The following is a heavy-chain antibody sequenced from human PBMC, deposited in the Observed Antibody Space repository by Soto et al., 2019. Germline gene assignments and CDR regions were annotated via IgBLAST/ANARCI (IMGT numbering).Heavy chain of an antibody. V-gene: IGHV4-4*02. CDR3: VRLYCRGGACPYYYYYAMDV. CDR1: GGSVSTGNW. D-gene: IGHD2-15*01. CDR2: VFHTGST. Sequence: SETLSLTCAVSGGSVSTGNWWGWVRQPPGKGLEWIGEVFHTGSTSYNPSLKSRVTSSVDKSKNQFSLKLTSVTAADTAVYYCVRLYCRGGACPYYYYYAMDVWGQGTTVTVSS. J-gene: IGHJ6*02.